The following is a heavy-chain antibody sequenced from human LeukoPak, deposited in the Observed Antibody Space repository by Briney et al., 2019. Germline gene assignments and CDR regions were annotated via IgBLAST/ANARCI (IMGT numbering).Heavy chain of an antibody. Sequence: ASVKVSCKASGYTFTSYGISWVRQAPGQGLEWMGWISAYNGNTNYAQKLQGRVTMTTDTSTSTAYMELRSLRSEDTAVYYCARSMKNYYYYYMDVWGKGTTVTVSS. D-gene: IGHD2/OR15-2a*01. J-gene: IGHJ6*03. CDR2: ISAYNGNT. CDR3: ARSMKNYYYYYMDV. V-gene: IGHV1-18*01. CDR1: GYTFTSYG.